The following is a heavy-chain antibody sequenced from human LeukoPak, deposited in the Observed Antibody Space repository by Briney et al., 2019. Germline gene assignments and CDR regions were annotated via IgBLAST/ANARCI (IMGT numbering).Heavy chain of an antibody. D-gene: IGHD4-17*01. CDR1: GFTFRTYN. Sequence: PGGSLRLSCAASGFTFRTYNMNWVRQAPGKGLEWVSFISKTSSNIYYGGSVRGRFTISRDNAKNSIYLQMTSLRAEDTAVYYCVRGDGDLFDFWGQGTLVSVSS. CDR2: ISKTSSNI. J-gene: IGHJ4*02. V-gene: IGHV3-21*06. CDR3: VRGDGDLFDF.